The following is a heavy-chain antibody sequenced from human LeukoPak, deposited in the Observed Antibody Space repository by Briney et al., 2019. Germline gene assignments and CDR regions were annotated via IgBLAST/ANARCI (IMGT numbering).Heavy chain of an antibody. CDR1: GYTFTSYY. CDR3: ARSILVVPVASHYNYGVDV. J-gene: IGHJ6*02. D-gene: IGHD2-2*01. CDR2: INPSGGST. Sequence: ASVKVSCKASGYTFTSYYMHWVRQAPGQGLEWMGIINPSGGSTSYAQKFQGRVTMTRDTSTSTVYMELSSLRSEDTAVYYCARSILVVPVASHYNYGVDVWGQGTTVTVSS. V-gene: IGHV1-46*01.